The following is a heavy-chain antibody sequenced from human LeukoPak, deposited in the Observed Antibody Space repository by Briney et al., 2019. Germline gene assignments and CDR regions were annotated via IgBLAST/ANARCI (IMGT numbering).Heavy chain of an antibody. J-gene: IGHJ6*03. CDR3: ARGRRYYDSSGSYYYYMDV. Sequence: SETLSLTCAVYGGSFSGYYCSWIRQPPGKGLEWIGEINHSGSTNYNPSLKSRVTISVDTSKNQFSLKLSSATAADTAVYYCARGRRYYDSSGSYYYYMDVWGKGTTVTVSS. V-gene: IGHV4-34*01. CDR2: INHSGST. CDR1: GGSFSGYY. D-gene: IGHD3-22*01.